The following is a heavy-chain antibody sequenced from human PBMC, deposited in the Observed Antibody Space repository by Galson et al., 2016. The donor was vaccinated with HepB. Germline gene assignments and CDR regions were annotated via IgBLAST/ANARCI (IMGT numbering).Heavy chain of an antibody. D-gene: IGHD1-1*01. CDR2: INHSGNP. Sequence: ETLSLTCSVYGGSFSGFSWNWIRLSPGKGLEWVGEINHSGNPDYNPSLKSRVTMLVDTSKNQFSLELTSVTAADTAVYYCARGQRHWRNYYYGMDVWGQGTAVIVSS. CDR1: GGSFSGFS. V-gene: IGHV4-34*01. J-gene: IGHJ6*02. CDR3: ARGQRHWRNYYYGMDV.